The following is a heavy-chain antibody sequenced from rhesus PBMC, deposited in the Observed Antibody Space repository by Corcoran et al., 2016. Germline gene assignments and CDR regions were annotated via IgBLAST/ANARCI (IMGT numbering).Heavy chain of an antibody. J-gene: IGHJ4*01. V-gene: IGHV4-73*01. CDR1: GGSISGPYY. CDR3: ARGSDMVAAGT. CDR2: IYGNSASV. D-gene: IGHD6-25*01. Sequence: QVQLQQWGEGLVKPSETLSLTCAVYGGSISGPYYWDWFRQPPGKVLEWIGYIYGNSASVNYNPSRNMRGTIAKDTSKNQFYLELRSVTAADTAIYYCARGSDMVAAGTWGRGVLVTVSS.